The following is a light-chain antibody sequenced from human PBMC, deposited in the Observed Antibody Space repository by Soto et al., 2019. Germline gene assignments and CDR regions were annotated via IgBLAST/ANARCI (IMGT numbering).Light chain of an antibody. Sequence: QSALTQPASVSGSPGQSITISCAGTSSDIGAYNYVSWYQQHPGRAPKLMLYEVSHRPSGVSNRFSGSKSANTASLTISGLQPEDEADYYCASYTGTSTDVLFGGVTKVTVL. V-gene: IGLV2-14*01. CDR2: EVS. J-gene: IGLJ2*01. CDR1: SSDIGAYNY. CDR3: ASYTGTSTDVL.